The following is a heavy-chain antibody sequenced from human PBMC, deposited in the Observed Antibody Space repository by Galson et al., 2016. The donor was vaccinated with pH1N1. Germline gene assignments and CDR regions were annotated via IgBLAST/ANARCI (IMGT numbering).Heavy chain of an antibody. Sequence: PALVKPTQTLTLTCTFSGFSLSTSGMSVTWVRQPPGKALEWLALIDWDANKYYSTSLKTRLTISKDTSRNQVVLIMTNMDPVDTATYFCARFLYGDFVGYLGPWGQGTRVTVSS. CDR1: GFSLSTSGMS. J-gene: IGHJ5*02. CDR3: ARFLYGDFVGYLGP. D-gene: IGHD4-17*01. V-gene: IGHV2-70*20. CDR2: IDWDANK.